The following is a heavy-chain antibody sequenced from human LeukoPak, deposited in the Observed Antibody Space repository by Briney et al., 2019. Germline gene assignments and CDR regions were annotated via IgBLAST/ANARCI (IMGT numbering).Heavy chain of an antibody. CDR1: GYTFTSYG. CDR2: MNPNSGNT. V-gene: IGHV1-8*03. CDR3: AREGLDS. J-gene: IGHJ5*01. Sequence: ASVKVSCKASGYTFTSYGISWVRQAPGQGLEWMGYMNPNSGNTGYAQKFQGRVTITKNTSTSTAYMELTSLRSEDAAMYYCAREGLDSWGQGTLVTVSS.